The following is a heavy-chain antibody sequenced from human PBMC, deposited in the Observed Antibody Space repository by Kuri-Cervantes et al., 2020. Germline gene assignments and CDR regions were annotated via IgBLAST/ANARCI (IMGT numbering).Heavy chain of an antibody. D-gene: IGHD1-26*01. CDR2: ISWNSGSI. CDR3: ARVIVGATRSFDS. J-gene: IGHJ4*02. V-gene: IGHV3-9*01. CDR1: GFTFDDYA. Sequence: SLKISCAASGFTFDDYAMHWVRQAPGKGLEWVSGISWNSGSIGYADSVKGRFTISRDNAKNTLYLHMDSLVAEDTAVYYCARVIVGATRSFDSWGQGTLVTVSS.